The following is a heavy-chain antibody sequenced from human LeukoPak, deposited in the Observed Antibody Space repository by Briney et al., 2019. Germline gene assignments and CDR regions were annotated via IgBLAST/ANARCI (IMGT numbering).Heavy chain of an antibody. CDR1: GFTVSNNY. CDR2: IYSDIST. D-gene: IGHD2-21*02. J-gene: IGHJ5*02. Sequence: PGGSLRLSCAASGFTVSNNYMGWVRQAPGKGLEWVSFIYSDISTYYADSVKGRFTTSRDDSKNTLFLQMNSLRAEDTAVYYCARGVTAVPAWGQGTLVTVSS. V-gene: IGHV3-66*01. CDR3: ARGVTAVPA.